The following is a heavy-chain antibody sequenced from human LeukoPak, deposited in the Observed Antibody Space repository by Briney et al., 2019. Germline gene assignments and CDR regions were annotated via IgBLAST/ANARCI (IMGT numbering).Heavy chain of an antibody. V-gene: IGHV1-2*02. CDR1: GYTFTGYY. D-gene: IGHD6-19*01. J-gene: IGHJ4*02. CDR3: ARVARGIAVAGTGVDY. Sequence: ASVKVSCKASGYTFTGYYMHWVRQAPGQGLEWMGWINPNSGGTNYAQKFQGRVTMTRDTSISTAYMELSRLRSDDTAVYYCARVARGIAVAGTGVDYWGQGTLVTVSS. CDR2: INPNSGGT.